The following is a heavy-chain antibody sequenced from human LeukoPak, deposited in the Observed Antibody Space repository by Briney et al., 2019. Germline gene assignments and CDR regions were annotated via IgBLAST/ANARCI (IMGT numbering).Heavy chain of an antibody. V-gene: IGHV4-4*09. CDR1: GDSASSKS. CDR2: IYTSGRT. Sequence: SETLSLTCTVTVSGDSASSKSWSWIRQPPGKGLEWIGYIYTSGRTSYKPSLRSRVTISVDTSKNQFSLTLSSVTAADTAVYYCSVAGSWGQGTLVTVSS. D-gene: IGHD2-15*01. J-gene: IGHJ4*02. CDR3: SVAGS.